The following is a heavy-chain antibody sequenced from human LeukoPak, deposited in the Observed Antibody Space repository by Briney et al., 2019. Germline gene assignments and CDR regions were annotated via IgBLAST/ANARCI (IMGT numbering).Heavy chain of an antibody. Sequence: ASVKVSCKASGYTFTIYDINWVRQATGQGLAWMGWMNPISANTGYAQKFQGRVTMTRDTSISTAYMELSSLRSEDTAVYYCARSPRPAGVATTWGQGTLVTVSS. V-gene: IGHV1-8*01. CDR3: ARSPRPAGVATT. D-gene: IGHD5-12*01. CDR2: MNPISANT. CDR1: GYTFTIYD. J-gene: IGHJ5*02.